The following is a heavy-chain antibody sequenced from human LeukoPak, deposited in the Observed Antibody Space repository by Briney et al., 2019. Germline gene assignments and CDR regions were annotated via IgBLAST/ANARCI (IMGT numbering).Heavy chain of an antibody. J-gene: IGHJ4*02. CDR1: GGSFSGYY. CDR2: INHSGST. CDR3: ARARITMVRGVKGTSGSSFDH. Sequence: SETLSLTCAVYGGSFSGYYWSWIRQPPGKGLEWIGEINHSGSTNYNPSLKSRVTISVDTSKNQFSLKLSSVTAADTAVYYCARARITMVRGVKGTSGSSFDHWGQGTLVTVSS. D-gene: IGHD3-10*01. V-gene: IGHV4-34*01.